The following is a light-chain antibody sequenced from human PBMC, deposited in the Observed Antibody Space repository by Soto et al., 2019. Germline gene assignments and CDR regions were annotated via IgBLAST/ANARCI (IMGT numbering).Light chain of an antibody. CDR3: QQYNHWPWT. CDR2: GAS. CDR1: QSISFN. J-gene: IGKJ1*01. V-gene: IGKV3-15*01. Sequence: EVVMTQSPGTLSVSPGERATLSCRAGQSISFNLAWYQLKPGQVPRLLIYGASTRATGVPARFSGSGSGTEFTLTIGSLQSEDFVVYYCQQYNHWPWTFGQGTKVEIK.